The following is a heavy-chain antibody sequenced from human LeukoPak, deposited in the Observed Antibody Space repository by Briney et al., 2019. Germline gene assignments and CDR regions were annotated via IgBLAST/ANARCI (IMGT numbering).Heavy chain of an antibody. Sequence: SETLSLTCAVSGGSISSSNWWGWIRQPPGKGLEWIGSIYYSGSTYYNPSLKSRVTISVDTSKNQFSLKLSSVTAADTAVYYCARLVVVPAAIPFDYWGQGTLVTVSS. CDR1: GGSISSSNW. D-gene: IGHD2-2*01. CDR2: IYYSGST. V-gene: IGHV4-39*01. CDR3: ARLVVVPAAIPFDY. J-gene: IGHJ4*02.